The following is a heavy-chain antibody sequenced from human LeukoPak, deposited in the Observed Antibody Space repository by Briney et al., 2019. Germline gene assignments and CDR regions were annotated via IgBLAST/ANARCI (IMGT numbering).Heavy chain of an antibody. J-gene: IGHJ3*02. D-gene: IGHD6-25*01. CDR3: ARGYSSCYPDAFDI. V-gene: IGHV3-48*03. Sequence: PGESLRLSCVASGFTFSSYEMNWVRQAPGRGLEWVSYMSFSGSSTYYADSVKGRFTISRDNAKNSLYLQMNSLRAEDTAVYYCARGYSSCYPDAFDIWGQGTMVTVSS. CDR2: MSFSGSST. CDR1: GFTFSSYE.